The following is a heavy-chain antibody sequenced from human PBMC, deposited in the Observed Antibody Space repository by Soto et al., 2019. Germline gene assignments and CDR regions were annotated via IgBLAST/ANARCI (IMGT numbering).Heavy chain of an antibody. CDR2: INTGGNT. V-gene: IGHV3-66*01. J-gene: IGHJ6*02. CDR3: VRENYYYGRDV. CDR1: GFDASVNY. Sequence: EVQLVEAGGTLVQPGGSLRLSCAASGFDASVNYIAWVRQASGKGLEWVSTINTGGNTFYADSVNGRFTISRDVSTNTRYLQINRLRVQDNAMCYWVRENYYYGRDVLGQGTAVTVSS.